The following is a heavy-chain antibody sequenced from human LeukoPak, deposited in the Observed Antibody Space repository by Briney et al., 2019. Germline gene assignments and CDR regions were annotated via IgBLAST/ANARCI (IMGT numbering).Heavy chain of an antibody. CDR3: ARGSRLRFLEWLSTTRFDY. CDR1: GFTFSSYW. V-gene: IGHV3-74*01. CDR2: INSDGSST. Sequence: PGGSLRLSCAASGFTFSSYWMHWVRQAPGKGLVWVSRINSDGSSTSYADSVKGRFTISRDNAKNSLYLQMNSLRAEDTAVYYCARGSRLRFLEWLSTTRFDYWGQGTLVTVSS. D-gene: IGHD3-3*01. J-gene: IGHJ4*02.